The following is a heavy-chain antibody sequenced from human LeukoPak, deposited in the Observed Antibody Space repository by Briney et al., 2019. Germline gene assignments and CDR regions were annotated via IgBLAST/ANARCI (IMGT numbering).Heavy chain of an antibody. V-gene: IGHV3-48*01. Sequence: PGGSLRLSCAASGFTFSSHSMNWVRQAPEKGLEWVSYISSSSSTIYYADSMKGRFTISRDNAKNSLYLQMNSLRAEDTAVYYCARGAYYYEDWGQGTLVTVSS. CDR2: ISSSSSTI. J-gene: IGHJ4*02. CDR3: ARGAYYYED. D-gene: IGHD3-22*01. CDR1: GFTFSSHS.